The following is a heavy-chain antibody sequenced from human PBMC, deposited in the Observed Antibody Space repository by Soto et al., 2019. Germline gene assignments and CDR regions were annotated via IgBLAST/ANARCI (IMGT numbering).Heavy chain of an antibody. Sequence: GGSLRLSCAASGFTFSSYGMHWVRQAPGKGPEWVAVISYDGSNKYYADSVKGRFTISRDNSKNTLYLQMNSLRAEDTAVYYCAKDTEGLLWFGELPPFLWGQGTLVTVSS. CDR3: AKDTEGLLWFGELPPFL. CDR2: ISYDGSNK. CDR1: GFTFSSYG. V-gene: IGHV3-30*18. D-gene: IGHD3-10*01. J-gene: IGHJ4*02.